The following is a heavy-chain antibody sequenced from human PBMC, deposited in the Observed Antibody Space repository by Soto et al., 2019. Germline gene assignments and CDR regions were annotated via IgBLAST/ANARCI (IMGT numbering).Heavy chain of an antibody. Sequence: HPGGSLRLSCAASGFTFSSYGMHWVRQAPGKGLEWVAVISYDGSNKYYADSVKGRFTISRDNSKNTLYLQMNSLRAEDTAVYYCAKIIAAAGPGDFDYWGQGTLVTVSS. D-gene: IGHD6-13*01. V-gene: IGHV3-30*18. J-gene: IGHJ4*02. CDR1: GFTFSSYG. CDR3: AKIIAAAGPGDFDY. CDR2: ISYDGSNK.